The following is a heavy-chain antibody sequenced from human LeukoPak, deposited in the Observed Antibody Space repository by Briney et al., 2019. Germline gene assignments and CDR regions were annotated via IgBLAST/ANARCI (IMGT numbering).Heavy chain of an antibody. J-gene: IGHJ3*02. Sequence: PSETLSLTCAVYGGSFSGYYWSWIRQPPGKGLEWIGYIYYSGSTNYNPSLKSRVTISVDTSKNQFSLKLSSVTAADTAVYYCAIAAAGTNDAFDIWGQGTMVTVSS. CDR2: IYYSGST. CDR1: GGSFSGYY. CDR3: AIAAAGTNDAFDI. V-gene: IGHV4-59*01. D-gene: IGHD6-13*01.